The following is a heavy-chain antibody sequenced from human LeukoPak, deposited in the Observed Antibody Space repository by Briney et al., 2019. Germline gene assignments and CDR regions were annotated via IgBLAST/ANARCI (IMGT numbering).Heavy chain of an antibody. J-gene: IGHJ5*02. V-gene: IGHV1-2*04. Sequence: GASVKVSCKASGYTFTSYGISWVRQAPGQGLEWMGWVNPSTGGTHFAQKFQGWVTMTRDTSINTAYMGLSSLKSDDTAVYYCARDHLSGGAWGQGTLVTVSS. CDR3: ARDHLSGGA. D-gene: IGHD6-25*01. CDR1: GYTFTSYG. CDR2: VNPSTGGT.